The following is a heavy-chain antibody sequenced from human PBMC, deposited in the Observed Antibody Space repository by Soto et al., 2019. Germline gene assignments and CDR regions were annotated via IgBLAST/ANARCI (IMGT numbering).Heavy chain of an antibody. J-gene: IGHJ5*02. D-gene: IGHD6-13*01. CDR2: ISGSGDGT. CDR3: AKGSWRQLANWFDP. V-gene: IGHV3-23*01. CDR1: GFTFSGYA. Sequence: GGSLRLSCEASGFTFSGYAMSWVRQPPGKVLEWVSGISGSGDGTYYADSLKGRFTISRDNSNNTLYLQMNSLRAEDTAVYYCAKGSWRQLANWFDPWGQGTLVTVSS.